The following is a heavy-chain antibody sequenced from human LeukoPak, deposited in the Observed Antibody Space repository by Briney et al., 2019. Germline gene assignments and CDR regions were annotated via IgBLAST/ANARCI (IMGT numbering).Heavy chain of an antibody. V-gene: IGHV3-7*01. Sequence: PGGSLRLSCAASGFTFNNYWMSWVRQAPGKGLEWVANINKDGSEKYYVDSVKGRFTISRDNSLYLQVNSLRAEDTAVYYCARRYCSDGSCYSIDYWGQGTLVTVSS. J-gene: IGHJ4*02. D-gene: IGHD2-15*01. CDR2: INKDGSEK. CDR3: ARRYCSDGSCYSIDY. CDR1: GFTFNNYW.